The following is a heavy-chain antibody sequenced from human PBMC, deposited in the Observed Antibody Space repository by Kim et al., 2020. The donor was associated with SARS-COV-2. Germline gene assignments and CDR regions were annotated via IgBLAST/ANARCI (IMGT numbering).Heavy chain of an antibody. V-gene: IGHV3-23*03. D-gene: IGHD1-26*01. Sequence: YADSVKGRFTISRDNSKNTLYLQMNSLRAEDTAVYYCAKSDQRYSGSYDYWGQGTLVTASS. J-gene: IGHJ4*01. CDR3: AKSDQRYSGSYDY.